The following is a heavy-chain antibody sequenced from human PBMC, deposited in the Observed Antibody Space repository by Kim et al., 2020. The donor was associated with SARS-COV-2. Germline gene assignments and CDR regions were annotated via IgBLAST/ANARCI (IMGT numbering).Heavy chain of an antibody. CDR2: INWHSGST. D-gene: IGHD1-26*01. Sequence: GGSLRLSCAASGFTFDNYGMNWVRQAPGKVLEWVSGINWHSGSTNYADSVKGRFTISRYNAENSLYLQMNSLRDEDTDLYLCSRGRETHPRHYFDFWGQG. J-gene: IGHJ4*02. CDR1: GFTFDNYG. V-gene: IGHV3-20*01. CDR3: SRGRETHPRHYFDF.